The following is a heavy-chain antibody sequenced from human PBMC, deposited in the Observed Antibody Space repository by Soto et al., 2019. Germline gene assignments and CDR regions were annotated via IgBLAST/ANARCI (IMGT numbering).Heavy chain of an antibody. CDR3: AREGFSGYEALDY. V-gene: IGHV4-59*01. CDR2: IAYTGIT. D-gene: IGHD5-12*01. CDR1: GGPIRRYY. J-gene: IGHJ4*02. Sequence: QVHLQESGPGLLKPSETLSLTCGVSGGPIRRYYLSWVRQAPGKGLEWIAYIAYTGITGYNPALRSRVTISGDTSQNLFSLKMTSVTAADTAVYYCAREGFSGYEALDYWGQGILVTVSS.